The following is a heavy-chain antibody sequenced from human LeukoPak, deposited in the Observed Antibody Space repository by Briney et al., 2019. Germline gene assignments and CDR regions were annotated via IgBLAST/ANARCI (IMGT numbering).Heavy chain of an antibody. CDR2: INHSGST. CDR1: GGSFSGYY. D-gene: IGHD5-24*01. V-gene: IGHV4-34*01. Sequence: PSETLSLTCAVYGGSFSGYYWSWIRQPPGKGLEWIGEINHSGSTNYNPSLKSRVTISVDTSKNQFSLKLSSVTAADTAVYYCARIINGGGNWFDPWGQGTLVTVSS. J-gene: IGHJ5*02. CDR3: ARIINGGGNWFDP.